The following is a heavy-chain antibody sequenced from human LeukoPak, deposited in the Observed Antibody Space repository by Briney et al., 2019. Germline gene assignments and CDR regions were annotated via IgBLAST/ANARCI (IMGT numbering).Heavy chain of an antibody. CDR3: ARVLAVAGDY. V-gene: IGHV1-8*01. CDR1: GYTFTSYD. D-gene: IGHD6-19*01. CDR2: MNPNSGNT. J-gene: IGHJ4*02. Sequence: ASVKVSCKASGYTFTSYDINWVRQATGQGLEWMGWMNPNSGNTGYVQKFQGRVTMTRNTSISTAYMELSSLRSEDTAVYYCARVLAVAGDYWGQGTLVTVSS.